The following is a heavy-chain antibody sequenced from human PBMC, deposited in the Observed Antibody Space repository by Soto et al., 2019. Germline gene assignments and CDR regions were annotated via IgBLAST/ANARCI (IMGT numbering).Heavy chain of an antibody. Sequence: ASVKVSCKASGYTFTSYGISWVRQAPGQGLEWMGWISAYNGNTNYAQKLQGRVTMTTDTSTSTAYMELRSLRSDDTAVYYGARDGSIAAAGAFDIWGQGTMVTVSS. J-gene: IGHJ3*02. D-gene: IGHD6-13*01. CDR3: ARDGSIAAAGAFDI. CDR1: GYTFTSYG. V-gene: IGHV1-18*01. CDR2: ISAYNGNT.